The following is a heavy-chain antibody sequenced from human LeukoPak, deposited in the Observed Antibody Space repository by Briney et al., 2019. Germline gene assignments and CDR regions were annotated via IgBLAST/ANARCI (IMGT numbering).Heavy chain of an antibody. CDR1: GYTFTGYY. J-gene: IGHJ4*02. CDR2: INPNTGGT. D-gene: IGHD3-22*01. CDR3: ARAPMIVVVFPPRLDF. V-gene: IGHV1-2*02. Sequence: ASVKVSCKTSGYTFTGYYMHRVRQAPGQGLEWMGWINPNTGGTNYAQNFQGRVTMTSDTSISTACMELSSLRSDDTAMYYCARAPMIVVVFPPRLDFWGQGTLVTVSS.